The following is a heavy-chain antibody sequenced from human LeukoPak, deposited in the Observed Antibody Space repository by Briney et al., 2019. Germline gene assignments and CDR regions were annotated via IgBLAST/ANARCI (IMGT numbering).Heavy chain of an antibody. V-gene: IGHV3-33*01. CDR1: GCTFSDHG. Sequence: PGGSLRLSCAASGCTFSDHGMHWVRQAPGKGLEGVAVIWYDGSKKYYADSVEGRFTVSRDNTKYTLTLQMDSLRAEDTAVYYCARDLGITADGNYFDYWGQGTLVTVSS. CDR2: IWYDGSKK. CDR3: ARDLGITADGNYFDY. J-gene: IGHJ4*02. D-gene: IGHD6-13*01.